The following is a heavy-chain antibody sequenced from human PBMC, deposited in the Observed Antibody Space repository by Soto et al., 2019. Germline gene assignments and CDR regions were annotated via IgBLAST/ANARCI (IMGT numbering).Heavy chain of an antibody. Sequence: QVQLVQSGAEVKKPGSSVKVSCKASGGTFSSYAISWVRQDPGQGLEWMGGIIPIFGTANYAQKFQGRVTISEEESTSTAYMELSSLRSEDTAVYYCARLLHGYSPVFDYWGQGTLVTVSS. CDR1: GGTFSSYA. CDR3: ARLLHGYSPVFDY. D-gene: IGHD5-18*01. CDR2: IIPIFGTA. J-gene: IGHJ4*02. V-gene: IGHV1-69*12.